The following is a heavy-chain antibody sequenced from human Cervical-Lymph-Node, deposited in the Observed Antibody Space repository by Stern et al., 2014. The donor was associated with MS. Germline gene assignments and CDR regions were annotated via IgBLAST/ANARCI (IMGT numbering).Heavy chain of an antibody. Sequence: EVQLVESGGGLVKPGGSLRLSCAASGFTFRNAWMTWIRQAPGKGLEWVGRTKSKTDGGTTDYAAPVKGRFTISRDDSKNTLYLQMNSLKTEDTAVYYCTTLDRSYPYYYYGMDVWGQGTTVTVSS. CDR2: TKSKTDGGTT. J-gene: IGHJ6*02. D-gene: IGHD1-26*01. CDR3: TTLDRSYPYYYYGMDV. V-gene: IGHV3-15*01. CDR1: GFTFRNAW.